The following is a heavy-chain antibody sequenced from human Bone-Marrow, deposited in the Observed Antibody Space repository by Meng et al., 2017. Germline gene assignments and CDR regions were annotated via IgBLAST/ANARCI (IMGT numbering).Heavy chain of an antibody. J-gene: IGHJ4*02. D-gene: IGHD6-19*01. V-gene: IGHV1-2*06. CDR1: GYTFTGYY. CDR2: INPNTGGT. Sequence: ASVKLSCKASGYTFTGYYMHWVRQAPGQGLEWMGRINPNTGGTNYAQKFQDRVTMTRDTSISTAYMELNRLRSDDTAVYYCARGQWLNLDYWGQGTLVTVSS. CDR3: ARGQWLNLDY.